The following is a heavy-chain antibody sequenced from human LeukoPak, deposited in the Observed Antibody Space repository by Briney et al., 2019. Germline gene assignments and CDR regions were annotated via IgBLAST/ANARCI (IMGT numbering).Heavy chain of an antibody. CDR1: GFSFSDYY. J-gene: IGHJ4*02. CDR3: ARADSSSWFDY. V-gene: IGHV3-11*05. CDR2: ISSSGSST. D-gene: IGHD3-22*01. Sequence: GGSLRLSCAASGFSFSDYYMVWIRQAPGKGPEWISVISSSGSSTNYADSVGGRFTVSRDNAKNSLFLQMNRLRPEDSAVYYCARADSSSWFDYWGQGTLVTVSS.